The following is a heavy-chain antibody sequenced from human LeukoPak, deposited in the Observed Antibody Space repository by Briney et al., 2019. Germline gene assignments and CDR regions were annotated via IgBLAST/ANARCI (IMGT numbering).Heavy chain of an antibody. D-gene: IGHD2-2*01. CDR1: GFTFSSYG. J-gene: IGHJ6*02. V-gene: IGHV3-33*01. Sequence: GGSLRLSCAASGFTFSSYGMHWVRQAPGKGLEWVAVIWYDGSNKYYADSVKGRFTISRDNSKNTLYLQMNSLRAEDTAVYYCARDGVVVPAANYYYYGMDVWGQGTTVTVSS. CDR2: IWYDGSNK. CDR3: ARDGVVVPAANYYYYGMDV.